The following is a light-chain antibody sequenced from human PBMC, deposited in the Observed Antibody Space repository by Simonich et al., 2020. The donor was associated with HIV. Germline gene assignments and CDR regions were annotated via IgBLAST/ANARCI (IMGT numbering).Light chain of an antibody. V-gene: IGLV6-57*03. Sequence: NFMLTQPHSVSESPGKTVIISCTRSSGSIATNYVQWYQQRPGSAPTTVMYEDNQRPSGVHDRFSGSIDSSSNSASLIISGLKTEDEADYYCQSYDTNNQVFGGGTKLTVL. J-gene: IGLJ3*02. CDR2: EDN. CDR3: QSYDTNNQV. CDR1: SGSIATNY.